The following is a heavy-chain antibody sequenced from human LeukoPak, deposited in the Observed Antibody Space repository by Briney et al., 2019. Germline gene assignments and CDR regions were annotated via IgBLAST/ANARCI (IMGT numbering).Heavy chain of an antibody. CDR3: ARHLSGTTMSHYFDF. Sequence: SETLSLTCSVSGDSISSGRNYWGWIRQSPGKGLEGIASIYSSGNTHSNPSLKSRVSISVDTSKNQVSLKLYSVTASDAAIYYCARHLSGTTMSHYFDFWGQGTLVAVSS. CDR2: IYSSGNT. CDR1: GDSISSGRNY. J-gene: IGHJ4*02. V-gene: IGHV4-39*01. D-gene: IGHD1-1*01.